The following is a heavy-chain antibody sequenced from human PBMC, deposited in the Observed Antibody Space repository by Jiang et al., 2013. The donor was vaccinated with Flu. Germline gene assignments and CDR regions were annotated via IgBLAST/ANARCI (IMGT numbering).Heavy chain of an antibody. Sequence: GAEVKKPGESLRISCKGSGYSFTSYWISWVRQMPGKGLEWMGRIDPSDSYTNYSPSFQGHVTISADKSISTAYLQWSSLKASDTAMYYCARLSYYDILTGYYTNYFDYWGQGTLVTVSS. CDR3: ARLSYYDILTGYYTNYFDY. CDR2: IDPSDSYT. J-gene: IGHJ4*02. V-gene: IGHV5-10-1*01. CDR1: GYSFTSYW. D-gene: IGHD3-9*01.